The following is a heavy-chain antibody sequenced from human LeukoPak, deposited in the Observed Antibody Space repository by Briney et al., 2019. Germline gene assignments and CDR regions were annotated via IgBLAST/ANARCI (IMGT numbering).Heavy chain of an antibody. V-gene: IGHV5-51*01. CDR2: IYPGDSDT. J-gene: IGHJ4*02. CDR3: ARSGESSWFPFDY. CDR1: GYSFTSYW. D-gene: IGHD6-13*01. Sequence: PGESLKISCKGSGYSFTSYWIGWVRQMPGKGLEWMGIIYPGDSDTRYSPSFQGQVTISADKSISTAYLQWSSLKASDTAMYYRARSGESSWFPFDYWGQGTLVTVSS.